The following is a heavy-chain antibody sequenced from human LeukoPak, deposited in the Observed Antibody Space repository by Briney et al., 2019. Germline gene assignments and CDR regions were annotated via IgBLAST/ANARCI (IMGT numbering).Heavy chain of an antibody. V-gene: IGHV4-59*01. CDR1: GGSISTYY. CDR2: IYYSGNT. CDR3: ARHFSGAAAPLPFDY. J-gene: IGHJ4*02. Sequence: SETLSLTCTVSGGSISTYYWSWIRQPPGKGLEWIGYIYYSGNTNYNPSLKSRVTISLDTSKHQFSLNMYSVTAADTAVYYWARHFSGAAAPLPFDYWGQGTLVTVSS. D-gene: IGHD6-13*01.